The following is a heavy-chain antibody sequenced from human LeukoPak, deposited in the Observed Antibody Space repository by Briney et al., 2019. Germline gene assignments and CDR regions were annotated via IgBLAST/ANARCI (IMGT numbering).Heavy chain of an antibody. Sequence: GGSLRLSCAASGFTFSSYAMSWVRQAPGKGLEWVSAISGSGGSTYYADSVKGRFTISRDNSKNTLYLQMNSLRAEDTAVYYCAKVRVRVFIVVVVAATFLDYWGQGTLDTVSS. J-gene: IGHJ4*02. CDR1: GFTFSSYA. V-gene: IGHV3-23*01. D-gene: IGHD2-15*01. CDR3: AKVRVRVFIVVVVAATFLDY. CDR2: ISGSGGST.